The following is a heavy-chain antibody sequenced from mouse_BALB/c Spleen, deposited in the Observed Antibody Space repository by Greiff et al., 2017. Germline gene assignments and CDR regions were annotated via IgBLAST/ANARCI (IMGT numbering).Heavy chain of an antibody. CDR2: IRNKANGYTT. J-gene: IGHJ2*01. D-gene: IGHD1-1*01. CDR1: GITFTDYY. CDR3: ARDRGSFDY. Sequence: EVQLVESGGGLVQPGGSLRLSCATSGITFTDYYMSWVRQPPGKALEWLGFIRNKANGYTTEYSASVKGRFTISRDNSQSILYLQMNTLRAEDSATYYCARDRGSFDYWGQGTTLTVSS. V-gene: IGHV7-3*02.